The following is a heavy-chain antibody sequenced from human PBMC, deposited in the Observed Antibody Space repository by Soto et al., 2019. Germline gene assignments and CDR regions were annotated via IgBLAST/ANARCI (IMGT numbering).Heavy chain of an antibody. CDR1: GFTFSNYA. J-gene: IGHJ4*02. CDR3: AKESKSTTVTTNFDC. Sequence: GSLRLSCAASGFTFSNYAMGWVRQAPGQGLEWISTIFGSGGSRSYADSVKGRFTISRDNSKNTLYLQMNSLRAEDSAVYFCAKESKSTTVTTNFDCWGQGTLVTVSS. CDR2: IFGSGGSR. D-gene: IGHD4-4*01. V-gene: IGHV3-23*01.